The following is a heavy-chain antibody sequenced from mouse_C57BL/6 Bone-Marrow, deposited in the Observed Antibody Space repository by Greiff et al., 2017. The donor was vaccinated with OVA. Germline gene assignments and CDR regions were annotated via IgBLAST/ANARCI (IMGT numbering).Heavy chain of an antibody. Sequence: DVKLVESGGDLVKPGGSLKLSCAASGFTFSSYGMSWVRQTPDKRLEWVATISSGGSYTYYPDSVKGRFTISRDNAKNTLYLQMSSLKSEDTAMYYCARRFYDYDGGFDYWGQGTTLTVSS. D-gene: IGHD2-4*01. CDR2: ISSGGSYT. V-gene: IGHV5-6*02. CDR1: GFTFSSYG. J-gene: IGHJ2*01. CDR3: ARRFYDYDGGFDY.